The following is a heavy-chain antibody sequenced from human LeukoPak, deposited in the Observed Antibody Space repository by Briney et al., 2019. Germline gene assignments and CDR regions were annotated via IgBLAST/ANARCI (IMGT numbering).Heavy chain of an antibody. J-gene: IGHJ4*02. D-gene: IGHD1-26*01. V-gene: IGHV3-43*01. CDR2: ISWDGGST. Sequence: GGSLRLSCAASGFTFDDYTMHWVRQAPGKGLEWVSLISWDGGSTYYADSVKGRFTISRDNSKNSLYLQMNSLRTEDTALYYCAKDMYNSGSYLLDYWGQGTLVTVSS. CDR3: AKDMYNSGSYLLDY. CDR1: GFTFDDYT.